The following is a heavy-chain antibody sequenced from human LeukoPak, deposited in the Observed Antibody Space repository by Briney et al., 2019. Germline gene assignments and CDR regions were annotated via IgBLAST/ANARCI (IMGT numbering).Heavy chain of an antibody. CDR3: ARDNFWSGYYTENWFDP. CDR2: IYYSGST. CDR1: GGSISSYY. Sequence: PSETLSLTCTVSGGSISSYYWSWIRQPPGKGLEWIGYIYYSGSTNYNPSLKSRVTISVDTSKNQFSLKLSSVTAADTAVYYRARDNFWSGYYTENWFDPWGQGTLVTVSS. J-gene: IGHJ5*02. V-gene: IGHV4-59*01. D-gene: IGHD3-3*01.